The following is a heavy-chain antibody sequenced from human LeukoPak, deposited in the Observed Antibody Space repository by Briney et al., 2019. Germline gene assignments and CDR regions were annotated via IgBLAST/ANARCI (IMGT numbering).Heavy chain of an antibody. Sequence: SETLSLTCAVSGVSIRSPGYYCGWIRQPPGKGLEWVGSMYFSGSTYYNPSLKSRVTISVVDTSKNQFSLKLRSVTAADTAVYDCVRGGGSCCRFDYWGQGTLVTVSS. V-gene: IGHV4-39*01. J-gene: IGHJ4*02. CDR3: VRGGGSCCRFDY. CDR1: GVSIRSPGYY. CDR2: MYFSGST. D-gene: IGHD2-15*01.